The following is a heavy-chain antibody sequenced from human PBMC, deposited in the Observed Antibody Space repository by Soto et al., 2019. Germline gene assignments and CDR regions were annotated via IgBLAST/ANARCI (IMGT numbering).Heavy chain of an antibody. CDR2: IIPIFGTA. CDR3: ASSMDSSEYYYDSSGYYPRDY. J-gene: IGHJ4*02. Sequence: QVQLVQSGAEVKKPGSSVKVSCKASGGTFSSYAISWVRQAPGQGLEWMGGIIPIFGTANYAQKFQGRVTITADESTSTAYRELSSLRSEDTAVYYCASSMDSSEYYYDSSGYYPRDYWGQGTLVTVSS. D-gene: IGHD3-22*01. V-gene: IGHV1-69*01. CDR1: GGTFSSYA.